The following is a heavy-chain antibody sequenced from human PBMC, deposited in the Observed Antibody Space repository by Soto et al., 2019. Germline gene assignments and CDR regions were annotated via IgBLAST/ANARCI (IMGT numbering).Heavy chain of an antibody. CDR1: GYTFTSYD. CDR3: ARAPRRYCSSTSCYAIWFDP. J-gene: IGHJ5*02. CDR2: MNPNSGNT. D-gene: IGHD2-2*01. Sequence: ASVKVSCEAPGYTFTSYDINCARQATGQGLEWMGWMNPNSGNTGYAQKFQGRVTMTRNTSISTAYMELSSLRSEDTAVYYCARAPRRYCSSTSCYAIWFDPWGQGTLVTVSS. V-gene: IGHV1-8*01.